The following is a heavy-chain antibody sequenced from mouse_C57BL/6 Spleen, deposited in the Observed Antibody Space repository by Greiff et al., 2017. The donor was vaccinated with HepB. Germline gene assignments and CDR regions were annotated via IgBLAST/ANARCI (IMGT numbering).Heavy chain of an antibody. V-gene: IGHV1-53*01. CDR1: GYTFTSYW. D-gene: IGHD1-1*01. CDR3: ARWLTTVVATDY. J-gene: IGHJ2*01. CDR2: INPSNGGT. Sequence: QVQLQQPGTELVKPGASVKLSCKASGYTFTSYWMHWVKQRPGQGLEWIGNINPSNGGTNYNEKFKSKATLTVDKSSSTAYMQLSSLTSEASAVYYCARWLTTVVATDYWGQGTTLTVSS.